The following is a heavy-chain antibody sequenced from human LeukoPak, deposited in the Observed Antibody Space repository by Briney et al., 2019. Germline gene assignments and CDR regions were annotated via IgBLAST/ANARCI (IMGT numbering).Heavy chain of an antibody. J-gene: IGHJ5*02. Sequence: ASVKVSCKASGGTFSSYAISWVRQAPGQGLEWMGGIIPIFGTANYAQKFQGRVTITADESTSTVYMELSSLRSEDTAVYYCARALPHRRLMDTTMEQHWFDPWGQGTLVTVSS. D-gene: IGHD5-18*01. CDR1: GGTFSSYA. CDR2: IIPIFGTA. CDR3: ARALPHRRLMDTTMEQHWFDP. V-gene: IGHV1-69*01.